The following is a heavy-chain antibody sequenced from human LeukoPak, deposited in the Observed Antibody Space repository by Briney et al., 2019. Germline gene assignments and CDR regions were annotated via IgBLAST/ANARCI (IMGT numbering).Heavy chain of an antibody. CDR3: ARDFDEKYCYGSGRPFDY. V-gene: IGHV3-7*01. J-gene: IGHJ4*02. Sequence: ETLSLTCTVSGYSISSGYCWGWVRQSPGKGLEWVANIKQDGSDKYYVDSVKGRFTISRDNAKNSLYLQMNSLRAEDTAVYYCARDFDEKYCYGSGRPFDYWGQGTLVTVSS. CDR1: GYSISSGYC. D-gene: IGHD3-10*01. CDR2: IKQDGSDK.